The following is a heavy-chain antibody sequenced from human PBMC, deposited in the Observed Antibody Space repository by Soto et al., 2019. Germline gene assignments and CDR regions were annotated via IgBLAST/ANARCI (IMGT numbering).Heavy chain of an antibody. CDR2: ISAYNGNT. CDR1: GYTFASYA. V-gene: IGHV1-18*01. J-gene: IGHJ4*02. Sequence: QVQLVQSGAEVKKPGASVKVSCKASGYTFASYAISWMRQAPGQGLEWMGWISAYNGNTNNAQKIQGRVTMTTDPSTHTAYIQLRSLRSDDAAFYYWARDPPPPDYWRQGTLVTVSS. CDR3: ARDPPPPDY.